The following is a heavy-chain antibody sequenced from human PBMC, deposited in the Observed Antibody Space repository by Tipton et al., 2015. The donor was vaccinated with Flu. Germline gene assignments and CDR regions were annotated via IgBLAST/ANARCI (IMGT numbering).Heavy chain of an antibody. CDR2: ISYDGSNK. J-gene: IGHJ4*02. V-gene: IGHV3-30*18. CDR1: GFTFSSYG. CDR3: AKKGPAGTAPFGY. Sequence: AVSGFTFSSYGMHWVRQAPGKGLEWVAVISYDGSNKYYADSVKGRFTISRDNSKNTLYLQMNSLRAEDTAVYYCAKKGPAGTAPFGYWGQGTLVTVSS.